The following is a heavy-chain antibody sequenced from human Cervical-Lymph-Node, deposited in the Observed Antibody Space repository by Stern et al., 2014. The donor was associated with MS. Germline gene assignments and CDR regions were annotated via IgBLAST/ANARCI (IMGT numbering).Heavy chain of an antibody. J-gene: IGHJ6*02. CDR2: IYHSGNT. CDR3: ARGRGSGWYFNNYALDV. V-gene: IGHV4-30-2*01. Sequence: QVQLQESGSGLVTPSQTLSLTFAVSGGSITNGGDSWNWIRQPPGRGLEWLGYIYHSGNTFYTPSLKSRVTISVATSKSQSSLKLSSVTAADAAVYYCARGRGSGWYFNNYALDVWGQGTTVTVSS. D-gene: IGHD6-19*01. CDR1: GGSITNGGDS.